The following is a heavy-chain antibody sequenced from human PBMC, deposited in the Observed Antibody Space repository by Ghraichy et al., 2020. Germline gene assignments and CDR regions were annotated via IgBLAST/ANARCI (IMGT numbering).Heavy chain of an antibody. J-gene: IGHJ4*02. Sequence: GGSLNISCKGSGYSFATYWIGWVRQMPGKGLEWMGIIYPGDSDTRYSPSFQGQVTISADKSNTTTYLQWSSLKASDTTMYYCARRSRVAAAGTDYWGQGTLVTVSS. V-gene: IGHV5-51*01. CDR2: IYPGDSDT. CDR1: GYSFATYW. D-gene: IGHD6-13*01. CDR3: ARRSRVAAAGTDY.